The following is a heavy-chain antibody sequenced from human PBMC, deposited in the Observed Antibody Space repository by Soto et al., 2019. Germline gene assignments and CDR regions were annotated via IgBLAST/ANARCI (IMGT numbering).Heavy chain of an antibody. Sequence: PSETLSLTCAVSGGSISSSNWWSWVRQPPGKGLEWIGEIYHSGSTNYNPSLKSRVTISVDKSKNQFSLKLSSVTAADTAVYYCARAYSSSWYWFDPGGKGTLVTVS. CDR1: GGSISSSNW. V-gene: IGHV4-4*02. J-gene: IGHJ5*02. CDR2: IYHSGST. D-gene: IGHD6-13*01. CDR3: ARAYSSSWYWFDP.